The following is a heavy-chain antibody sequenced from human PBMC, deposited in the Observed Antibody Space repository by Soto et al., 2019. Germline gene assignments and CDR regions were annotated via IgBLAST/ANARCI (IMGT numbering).Heavy chain of an antibody. J-gene: IGHJ6*02. Sequence: HPGGSLRLSCAASGFTFSSYAMSWVRQAPGKGLEWVSAITSGGSTYYADSVKGRFTISRDNSKNTLYLQMNSLRAEDTAVYYCAKVLTGYYISMDVWGQGTTVTVSS. CDR2: ITSGGST. V-gene: IGHV3-23*01. CDR3: AKVLTGYYISMDV. CDR1: GFTFSSYA. D-gene: IGHD3-9*01.